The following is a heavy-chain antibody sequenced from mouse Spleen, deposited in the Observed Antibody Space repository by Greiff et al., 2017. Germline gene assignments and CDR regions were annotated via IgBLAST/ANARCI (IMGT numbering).Heavy chain of an antibody. CDR2: ISSGGSYT. J-gene: IGHJ4*01. CDR1: GFTFSSYA. Sequence: EVHLVESGGGLVKPGGSLKLSCAASGFTFSSYAMSWVRQTPEKRLEWVATISSGGSYTYYPDSVKGRFTISRDNAKNTLYLQMSSLRSEDTAMYYCARLYYYGSSHDYYAMDYWGQGTSVTVSS. V-gene: IGHV5-9-3*01. D-gene: IGHD1-1*01. CDR3: ARLYYYGSSHDYYAMDY.